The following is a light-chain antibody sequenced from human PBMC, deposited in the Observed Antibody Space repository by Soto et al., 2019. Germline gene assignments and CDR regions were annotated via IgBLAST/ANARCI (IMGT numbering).Light chain of an antibody. J-gene: IGLJ3*02. CDR1: SGNNTYI. CDR3: ETWYSNTHKV. V-gene: IGLV4-60*02. CDR2: LDRSGSY. Sequence: QRVLTQSSSASASLGSSVKLTCILSSGNNTYIIAWQQQQPGKAPRFLMTLDRSGSYNRGSGVPDRFSGSSSGADRYLTISNLQFEDEGDYYCETWYSNTHKVFGGGTKLTVL.